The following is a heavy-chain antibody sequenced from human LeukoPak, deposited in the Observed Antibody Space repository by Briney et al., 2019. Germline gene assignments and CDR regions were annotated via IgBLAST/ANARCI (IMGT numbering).Heavy chain of an antibody. CDR1: GGSISSGGYS. J-gene: IGHJ5*02. CDR2: IYHSGST. CDR3: ARVIVANIRVLHWFDP. D-gene: IGHD5-12*01. V-gene: IGHV4-30-2*01. Sequence: NPSETLSLTCTVSGGSISSGGYSWSWIRQPPGKGLEWIGYIYHSGSTYYNPSLKSRVTISVDRSKNQFSLKLSSVTAADTAVYYCARVIVANIRVLHWFDPWGQGTLVTVSS.